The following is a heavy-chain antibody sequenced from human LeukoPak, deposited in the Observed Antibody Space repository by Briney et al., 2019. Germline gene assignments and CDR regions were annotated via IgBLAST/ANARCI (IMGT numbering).Heavy chain of an antibody. J-gene: IGHJ4*02. D-gene: IGHD5-24*01. V-gene: IGHV3-48*01. CDR2: IGIDSGNT. CDR1: GFTFSDYG. CDR3: ARDYKYAFDN. Sequence: GGSLRLSCAASGFTFSDYGMNWVRQAPGKGLEWISYIGIDSGNTNYADSVKGRFTISGDKAKNSLYLQMNSLRVEDTAVYYCARDYKYAFDNWGQGTLVTVSS.